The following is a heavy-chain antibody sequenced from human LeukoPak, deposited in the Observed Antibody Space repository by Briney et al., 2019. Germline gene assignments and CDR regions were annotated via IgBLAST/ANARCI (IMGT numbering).Heavy chain of an antibody. V-gene: IGHV3-21*01. D-gene: IGHD2-15*01. CDR2: ISSSSSYI. Sequence: GGTLRLSCAASGFTFSSYSMNWVRQAPGKGLEWVSSISSSSSYIYYADSMNGRFTISRDNAKNSLYLQMNSVRAEDTAVYYCARADPNYCSGGSCYNDCWGQGTLVTASS. J-gene: IGHJ4*02. CDR1: GFTFSSYS. CDR3: ARADPNYCSGGSCYNDC.